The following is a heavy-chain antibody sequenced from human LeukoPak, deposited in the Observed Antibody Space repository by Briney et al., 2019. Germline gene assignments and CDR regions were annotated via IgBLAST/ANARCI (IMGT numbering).Heavy chain of an antibody. CDR1: GGSFSGYY. CDR2: INHSGST. CDR3: ARGIVVVPAANGDAFDI. V-gene: IGHV4-34*01. Sequence: PSETLSLTCAVYGGSFSGYYWSWIRQPPGTGLEWIGEINHSGSTTYNPSLKSRVTISVDTSKNQFSVKLSSVSAADTAVYYCARGIVVVPAANGDAFDIWGQGTMVTVSS. J-gene: IGHJ3*02. D-gene: IGHD2-2*01.